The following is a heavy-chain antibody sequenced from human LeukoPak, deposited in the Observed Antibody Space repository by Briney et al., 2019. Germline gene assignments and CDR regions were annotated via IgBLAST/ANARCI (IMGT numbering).Heavy chain of an antibody. J-gene: IGHJ4*02. D-gene: IGHD6-19*01. CDR3: AKGTSSGWYYLDY. V-gene: IGHV4-39*07. Sequence: SETLSLTCTVSGGSISTSNYYWGWIRQPPGKGLEWIGNIFYSGSTYYSPSLRSRVTISVDTSKNQFSLKLDSVTAADTAVYYCAKGTSSGWYYLDYWGQGTLVTVSS. CDR2: IFYSGST. CDR1: GGSISTSNYY.